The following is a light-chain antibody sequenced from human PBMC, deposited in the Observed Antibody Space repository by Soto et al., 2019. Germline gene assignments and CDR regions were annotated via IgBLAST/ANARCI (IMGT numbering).Light chain of an antibody. CDR1: SSDVGTYNY. J-gene: IGLJ1*01. CDR3: SSYRSSSTLDYV. CDR2: EVS. V-gene: IGLV2-14*01. Sequence: QSVLTQPASVSGSPGQSITISCTGTSSDVGTYNYVSWYQQHPGKAPKLMIYEVSNRPSGITNRFSGSKSGNTASLTISGLQAEDEADYYCSSYRSSSTLDYVFGTGTKATVL.